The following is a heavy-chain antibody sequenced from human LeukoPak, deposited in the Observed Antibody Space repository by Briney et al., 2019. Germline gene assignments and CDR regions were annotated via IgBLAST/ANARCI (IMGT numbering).Heavy chain of an antibody. J-gene: IGHJ4*02. CDR3: ARDLRTYYFDY. CDR1: GFTFSDYY. V-gene: IGHV3-69-1*02. CDR2: ISSSSTI. Sequence: GGSLRLSCAASGFTFSDYYMNWVRQAPGKGLEWVSSISSSSTIYYADSVKGRFTISRDNAKNSLYLQMNSLRAEDTAVYYCARDLRTYYFDYWGQGTLVTVSS. D-gene: IGHD1-14*01.